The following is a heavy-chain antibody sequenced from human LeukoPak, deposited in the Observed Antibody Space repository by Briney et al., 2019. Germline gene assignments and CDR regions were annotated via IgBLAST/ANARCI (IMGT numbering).Heavy chain of an antibody. Sequence: PSKTLSLTCTVSGGSISSSSYYWGWIRQPPGKGLEWIGSMYYSGSTYYNPSLKSRLTISVDTSKNQFSLKLTSVTAADTAVYYCARHDYYGSLNWFDPWGQGTLITVSS. V-gene: IGHV4-39*01. J-gene: IGHJ5*02. CDR2: MYYSGST. CDR1: GGSISSSSYY. D-gene: IGHD3-10*01. CDR3: ARHDYYGSLNWFDP.